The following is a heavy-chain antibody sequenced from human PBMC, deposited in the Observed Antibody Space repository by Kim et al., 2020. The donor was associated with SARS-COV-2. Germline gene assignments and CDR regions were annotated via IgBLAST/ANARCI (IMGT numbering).Heavy chain of an antibody. J-gene: IGHJ6*02. CDR2: IYYSGST. V-gene: IGHV4-31*03. Sequence: SETLSLTCTVSDGSISSGGYYWSWIRQHPGKGLEWIGYIYYSGSTYYNPSLKSRVTISVDTSKNQFSLKLSSVTAADTAGYYCARDPLKNPVPSSYYYYYGMNVWSLGTTVTVSS. CDR1: DGSISSGGYY. CDR3: ARDPLKNPVPSSYYYYYGMNV.